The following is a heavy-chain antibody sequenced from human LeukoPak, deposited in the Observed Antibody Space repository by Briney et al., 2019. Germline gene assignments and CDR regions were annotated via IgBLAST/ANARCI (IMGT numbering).Heavy chain of an antibody. CDR1: GGSISSYY. CDR2: VYFSGST. CDR3: AGSQYSSGWLPFDY. J-gene: IGHJ4*02. D-gene: IGHD6-19*01. V-gene: IGHV4-59*01. Sequence: PSETLSLTCTVSGGSISSYYWTWIRQPPGKGLEWIGYVYFSGSTNYNPSLKSRVTISVDTSKNQFSLKLSSVTAADTAVYYCAGSQYSSGWLPFDYWGQGTLVTVSS.